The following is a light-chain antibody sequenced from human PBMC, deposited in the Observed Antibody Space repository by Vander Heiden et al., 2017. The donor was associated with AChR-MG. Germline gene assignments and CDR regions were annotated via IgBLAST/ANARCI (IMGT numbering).Light chain of an antibody. Sequence: QSVLTQPPSVSGAPGQRVTIPCPGSSSNIGAGYDVNWDQQLPGTAPKLLIYGNSHRPSGVPDRFSGSKSGTSASLAITGLQAEDEADYYCQSYDSSLSGYVFGTGTKVTVL. CDR2: GNS. J-gene: IGLJ1*01. CDR1: SSNIGAGYD. V-gene: IGLV1-40*01. CDR3: QSYDSSLSGYV.